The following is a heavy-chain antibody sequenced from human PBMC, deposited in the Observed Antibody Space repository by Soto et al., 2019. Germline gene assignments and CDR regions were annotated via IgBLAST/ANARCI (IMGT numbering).Heavy chain of an antibody. CDR2: INHSGST. CDR1: GGSFSGYY. V-gene: IGHV4-34*01. D-gene: IGHD5-12*01. Sequence: SETLSLTCAVYGGSFSGYYWSWIRQPPGKGLEWIGEINHSGSTNYNPSPKSRVTISVDTSKNQFSLKLSSVTAADTAVYDCARGRVATSGRGYYYYGMDVWGQGTTVTVSS. J-gene: IGHJ6*02. CDR3: ARGRVATSGRGYYYYGMDV.